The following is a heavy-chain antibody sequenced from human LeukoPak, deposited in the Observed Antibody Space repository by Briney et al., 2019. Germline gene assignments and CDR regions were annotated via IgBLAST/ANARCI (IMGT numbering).Heavy chain of an antibody. CDR2: ISGSGST. J-gene: IGHJ6*03. V-gene: IGHV3-23*01. CDR1: GFTYRSYA. Sequence: GGSLRLSCVASGFTYRSYAMSWVRQAPGKGLEWVSGISGSGSTYNADSVKGRFTISRDNSKNTVYLQMNSLRAEDTAVYYCAKDSKTYYYGSGSYRRYMDVWGKGTTVTISS. CDR3: AKDSKTYYYGSGSYRRYMDV. D-gene: IGHD3-10*01.